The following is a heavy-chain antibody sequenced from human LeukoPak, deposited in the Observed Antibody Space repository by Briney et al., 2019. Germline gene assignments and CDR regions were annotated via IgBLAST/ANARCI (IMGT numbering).Heavy chain of an antibody. CDR3: SRERGLLFDY. D-gene: IGHD3-10*01. J-gene: IGHJ4*02. Sequence: PGGSLRLSCAVSGISVRGNYLTWVRQAPGKGLVWVSVLYSGGSADYADSVKGRFTISRDNAKSSLYLQMNSLRAEDTAVYYCSRERGLLFDYWGQGTLVTVSS. CDR1: GISVRGNY. CDR2: LYSGGSA. V-gene: IGHV3-66*01.